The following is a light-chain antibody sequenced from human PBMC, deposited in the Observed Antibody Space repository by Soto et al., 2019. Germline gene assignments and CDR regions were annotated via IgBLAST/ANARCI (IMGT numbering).Light chain of an antibody. CDR1: QSVGGN. J-gene: IGKJ3*01. CDR3: QDTNGWPFT. Sequence: EIVMTQSPATLSVSPGERATLSCRASQSVGGNLAWYQQRPGQAPRLLIYGATTRATGIPARFSGSGSGTEFTLIISSQQYEDVAVYYCQDTNGWPFTFGPGTKVDIK. V-gene: IGKV3-15*01. CDR2: GAT.